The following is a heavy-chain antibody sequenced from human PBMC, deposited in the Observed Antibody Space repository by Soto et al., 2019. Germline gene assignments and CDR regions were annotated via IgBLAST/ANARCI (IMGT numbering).Heavy chain of an antibody. CDR3: AKNMVPMVLILGNSYFDY. D-gene: IGHD3-10*01. J-gene: IGHJ4*02. Sequence: ASVKVSCKASGYTFTSYYMHWVRQAPGQRLEWMGIINPSGGSTSYAQKFQGRVTMTRDTSTSTVYMELSSLRSEDTAVYYCAKNMVPMVLILGNSYFDYWGQGTLVTVSS. CDR2: INPSGGST. CDR1: GYTFTSYY. V-gene: IGHV1-46*01.